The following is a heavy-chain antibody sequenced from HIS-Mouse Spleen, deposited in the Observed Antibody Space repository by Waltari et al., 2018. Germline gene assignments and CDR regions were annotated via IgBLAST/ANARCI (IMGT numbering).Heavy chain of an antibody. CDR3: AREGAQQLVLFDY. D-gene: IGHD6-13*01. J-gene: IGHJ4*02. V-gene: IGHV3-33*01. CDR2: IWYDGSNK. Sequence: QVHLVESGGGVVQPGRSLRLSCAASGFTFRTYGRHWVRQAPGKGLEWVAVIWYDGSNKYYADSVKGRFTISRDNSKNTLYLQMNSLRAEDTAVYYCAREGAQQLVLFDYWGQGTLVTVSS. CDR1: GFTFRTYG.